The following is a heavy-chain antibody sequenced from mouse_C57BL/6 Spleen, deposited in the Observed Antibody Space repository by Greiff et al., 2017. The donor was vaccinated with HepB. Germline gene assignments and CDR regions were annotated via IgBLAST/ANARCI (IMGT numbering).Heavy chain of an antibody. V-gene: IGHV1-66*01. CDR2: IYPGSGNT. CDR1: GYSFTSYY. CDR3: ARSPVGSSYPFGY. J-gene: IGHJ3*01. Sequence: QVQLQQSGPELVKPGASVKISCKASGYSFTSYYIHWVKQRPGQGLEWIGWIYPGSGNTKYNEKFKGKATLTADTSSSTAYMQLSSLTSEVSAVYYCARSPVGSSYPFGYWGEGTLVTVSA. D-gene: IGHD1-1*01.